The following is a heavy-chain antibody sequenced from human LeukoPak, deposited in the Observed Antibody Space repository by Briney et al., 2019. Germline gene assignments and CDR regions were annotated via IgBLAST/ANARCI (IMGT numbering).Heavy chain of an antibody. J-gene: IGHJ4*02. Sequence: PSETLSLTCTVSGYSITSGYFWGWIRQPPGKGLEWLGNIYHTGSTWYNPSLKSRVTISLDTSKNQLSLKLSSVTAADTAVYYCARTLHSSVWCPFDYWGQGTLVTVSS. CDR3: ARTLHSSVWCPFDY. CDR2: IYHTGST. CDR1: GYSITSGYF. D-gene: IGHD6-19*01. V-gene: IGHV4-38-2*02.